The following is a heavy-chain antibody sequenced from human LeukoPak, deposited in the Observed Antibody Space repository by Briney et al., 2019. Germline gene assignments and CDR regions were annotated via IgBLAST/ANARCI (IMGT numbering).Heavy chain of an antibody. J-gene: IGHJ4*02. CDR3: ARALLGGYDNIDY. V-gene: IGHV3-7*04. D-gene: IGHD5-12*01. Sequence: PGGSLRLSCAASGFAFSSYWMIWVRQAPGKGLEWVANIKQDGSEKYYVDSVKGRFIISRDNAKNSLYLQMNSLRAEDTAVYYCARALLGGYDNIDYWGQGTLVTVSS. CDR2: IKQDGSEK. CDR1: GFAFSSYW.